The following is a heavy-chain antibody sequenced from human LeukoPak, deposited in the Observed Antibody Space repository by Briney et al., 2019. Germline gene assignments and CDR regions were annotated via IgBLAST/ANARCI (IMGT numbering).Heavy chain of an antibody. CDR3: AGGPYSNDSSGAFDI. V-gene: IGHV4-61*02. D-gene: IGHD3-22*01. J-gene: IGHJ3*02. Sequence: PSETLSLTCTVSGASTSSGDYYCGCVRPPAGNWLELSVCISMSGRTTYHPSLKSRVTISVDTSKNQFSLKLSYLPPPDPAVHFCAGGPYSNDSSGAFDIWGQGTMVTVSS. CDR2: ISMSGRT. CDR1: GASTSSGDYY.